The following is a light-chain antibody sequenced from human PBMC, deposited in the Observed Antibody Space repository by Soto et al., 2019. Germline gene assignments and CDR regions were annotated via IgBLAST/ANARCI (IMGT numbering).Light chain of an antibody. CDR1: QSVSSN. CDR2: GAS. J-gene: IGKJ4*01. V-gene: IGKV3-15*01. CDR3: QQYNNWPPLT. Sequence: EIVMTQSPATLSVSPGERANLSCRASQSVSSNLAWYQQKPVQAPRLLIYGASTRATGIPARFSGSGSGTEFTLTISSLQSEDFAVYYCQQYNNWPPLTFGGGTKVEIK.